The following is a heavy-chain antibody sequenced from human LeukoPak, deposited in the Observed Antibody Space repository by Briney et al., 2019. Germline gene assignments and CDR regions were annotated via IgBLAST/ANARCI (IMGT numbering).Heavy chain of an antibody. CDR2: INPSGGST. CDR3: ARLDTYYYDSSGYPDELDY. Sequence: GASVKVSCKASGYTFTGYYMHWVRQAPGQGLEWVGIINPSGGSTSYAQKFQGRVTMTRDTSTSTVYMELSSLRSEDTAVYYCARLDTYYYDSSGYPDELDYWGQGTLVTVSS. J-gene: IGHJ4*02. D-gene: IGHD3-22*01. V-gene: IGHV1-46*01. CDR1: GYTFTGYY.